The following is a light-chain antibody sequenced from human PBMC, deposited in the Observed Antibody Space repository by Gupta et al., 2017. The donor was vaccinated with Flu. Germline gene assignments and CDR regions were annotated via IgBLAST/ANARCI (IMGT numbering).Light chain of an antibody. Sequence: QSALTPPASVSGSPGRSIPISCTGTSSDVGGYNYVSWYQQHPGKAPKLMIYEVSNRPSGVSNRFPGSKSGNTASLTISGLQAEDEADYYCSSYTSSSTLNYVFGTGTKVTVL. CDR3: SSYTSSSTLNYV. V-gene: IGLV2-14*01. CDR2: EVS. J-gene: IGLJ1*01. CDR1: SSDVGGYNY.